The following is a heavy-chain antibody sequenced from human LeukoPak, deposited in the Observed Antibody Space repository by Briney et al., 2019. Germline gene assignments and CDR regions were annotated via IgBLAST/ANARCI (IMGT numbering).Heavy chain of an antibody. J-gene: IGHJ5*02. CDR1: GFAFSTYE. V-gene: IGHV3-48*03. CDR3: ARGDPHADL. Sequence: GGSLRLSCAASGFAFSTYEMSWVRQAPGKGLEWIADIAISGHTKNYADSVKGRFTISRDNARSSLYLQMNSLRVEDTGVFYCARGDPHADLWGQGTLVTVSS. CDR2: IAISGHTK.